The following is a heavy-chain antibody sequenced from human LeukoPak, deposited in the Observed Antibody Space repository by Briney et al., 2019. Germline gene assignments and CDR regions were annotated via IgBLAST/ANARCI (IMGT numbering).Heavy chain of an antibody. V-gene: IGHV3-30*02. Sequence: GGSLRLSCAASGFTFSSYGMHWVRQAPGKGLEWVAFIRYDGSNKYYADSVKGRFTISRDNSKNTLYLQMNSLRAEDTAVYYCARAKYSSGWNDAFDIWGQGTMVTVSS. CDR3: ARAKYSSGWNDAFDI. J-gene: IGHJ3*02. D-gene: IGHD6-19*01. CDR2: IRYDGSNK. CDR1: GFTFSSYG.